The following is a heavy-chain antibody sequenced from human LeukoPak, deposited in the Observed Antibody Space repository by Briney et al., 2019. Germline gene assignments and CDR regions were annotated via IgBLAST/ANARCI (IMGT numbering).Heavy chain of an antibody. V-gene: IGHV3-23*01. CDR3: AKDGGDCTATSCYYYYGMDV. Sequence: GGSLRLSCAASGLTVSSTYMSWVRQAPGKGLEWVSAISGNGGTTLYADSVKGRFTISRDNSKSTVFLEMNSLRAEDTAIYYCAKDGGDCTATSCYYYYGMDVWGQGTTVTVSS. J-gene: IGHJ6*02. D-gene: IGHD2-21*01. CDR2: ISGNGGTT. CDR1: GLTVSSTY.